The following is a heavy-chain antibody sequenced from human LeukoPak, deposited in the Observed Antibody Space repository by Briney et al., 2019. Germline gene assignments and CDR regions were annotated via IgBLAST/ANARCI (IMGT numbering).Heavy chain of an antibody. V-gene: IGHV3-74*01. CDR3: ARDPGYESWSPFWGGMDV. J-gene: IGHJ6*03. D-gene: IGHD3-16*01. Sequence: GQSLRLSCAASGFTLSSFWMHWVRHVPGEGLVWVSPITRDGSSTTYADSVKARFTTSRDNAKNTLHLQMDSLRDDYTAVYYCARDPGYESWSPFWGGMDVWGNGTTVIVSS. CDR1: GFTLSSFW. CDR2: ITRDGSST.